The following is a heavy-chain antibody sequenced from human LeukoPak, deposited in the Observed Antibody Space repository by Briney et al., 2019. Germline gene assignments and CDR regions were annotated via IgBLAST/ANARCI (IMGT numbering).Heavy chain of an antibody. D-gene: IGHD3-22*01. CDR2: IKQDGSEK. V-gene: IGHV3-7*01. CDR1: GFTFSSYW. J-gene: IGHJ4*02. Sequence: GSLRLSCAASGFTFSSYWMSWVRQAPGKGLEWVANIKQDGSEKYYVDSVKGRFTISRDNAKNSLYLQMNSLRAEDTAVYYCARETYYYDSSGYSNFDYWGQGTLVTVSS. CDR3: ARETYYYDSSGYSNFDY.